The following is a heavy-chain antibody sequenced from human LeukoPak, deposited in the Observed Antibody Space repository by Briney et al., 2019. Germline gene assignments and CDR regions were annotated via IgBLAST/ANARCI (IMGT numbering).Heavy chain of an antibody. CDR1: GGTFSSYA. CDR3: ARTYYDILTGNEGYFDY. Sequence: SVKVSCKASGGTFSSYAISWVRQAPGQGLEWMGGIIPIFGTANYAQKFQGRVTITADESTSTAYMELSSLRSEDTAVYYCARTYYDILTGNEGYFDYWGQGTLVTVSS. D-gene: IGHD3-9*01. CDR2: IIPIFGTA. V-gene: IGHV1-69*13. J-gene: IGHJ4*02.